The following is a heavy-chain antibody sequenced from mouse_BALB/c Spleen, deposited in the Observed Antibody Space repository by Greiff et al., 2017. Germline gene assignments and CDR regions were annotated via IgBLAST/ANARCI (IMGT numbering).Heavy chain of an antibody. J-gene: IGHJ3*01. CDR2: ISYSGST. D-gene: IGHD2-4*01. CDR3: ALSTMITRFAY. V-gene: IGHV3-2*02. Sequence: DVHLVESGPGLVKPSQSLSLTCTVTGYSITSDYAWNWIRQFPGNKLEWMGYISYSGSTSYNPSLKSRISITRDTSKNQFFLQLNSVTTEDTATYYCALSTMITRFAYWGQGTLVTVSA. CDR1: GYSITSDYA.